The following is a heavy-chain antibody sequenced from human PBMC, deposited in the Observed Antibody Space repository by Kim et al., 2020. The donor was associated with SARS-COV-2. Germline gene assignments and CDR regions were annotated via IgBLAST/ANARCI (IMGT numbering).Heavy chain of an antibody. Sequence: SETLSLTCTVSGGSISSGGYYWSWIRQHPGKGLEWIGYIYYSGSTYYNPSLKSRVTISVDTSKNQFSLKLSSVTAADTAVYYCARDRGAGYYKVPWYFDLWGRGTLVTVSS. CDR1: GGSISSGGYY. D-gene: IGHD3-9*01. J-gene: IGHJ2*01. V-gene: IGHV4-31*03. CDR2: IYYSGST. CDR3: ARDRGAGYYKVPWYFDL.